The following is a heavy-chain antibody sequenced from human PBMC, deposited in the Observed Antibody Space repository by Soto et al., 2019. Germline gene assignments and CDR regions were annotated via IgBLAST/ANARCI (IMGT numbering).Heavy chain of an antibody. J-gene: IGHJ4*02. CDR2: IYPGDSDT. D-gene: IGHD3-9*01. CDR1: GGRFTSYW. CDR3: TRGAERTVPPTVQRHHDWVCGH. V-gene: IGHV5-51*01. Sequence: PGESHKISSKGSGGRFTSYWIGWVRQMPGKGLEWMGIIYPGDSDTRYSPSFQGRGNMPVHRAITTTYLQWNNLQASDPAPKYRTRGAERTVPPTVQRHHDWVCGHWGQGTPVTVSS.